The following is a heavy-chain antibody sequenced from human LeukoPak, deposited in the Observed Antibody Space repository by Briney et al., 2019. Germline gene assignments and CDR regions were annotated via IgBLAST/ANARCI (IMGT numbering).Heavy chain of an antibody. J-gene: IGHJ5*02. V-gene: IGHV4-39*01. D-gene: IGHD1/OR15-1a*01. CDR1: GGSITSRSYY. CDR3: ASAPNKSGLRWFEP. CDR2: IFYSGST. Sequence: PSETLSLTCTVSGGSITSRSYYWGWIRQPPGKGLEWIGSIFYSGSTYYSPSLMSRVTISVDTSKNQFSLKLSSVTAADTAVYYCASAPNKSGLRWFEPWGQGTLVTVSS.